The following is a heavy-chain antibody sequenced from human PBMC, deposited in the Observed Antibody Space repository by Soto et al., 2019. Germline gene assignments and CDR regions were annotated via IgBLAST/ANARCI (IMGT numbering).Heavy chain of an antibody. J-gene: IGHJ6*02. Sequence: SETLSLTCAVYGGSFSGYYWSWIRQPPGKGLEWIGEINHSGSTNYNPSLKSRVTISVGTSKNQFSLKLSSVTAADTAVYYCARWRPRPVIVVPAAKVPYYYYGMDVWGQGTTVTVSS. CDR1: GGSFSGYY. CDR3: ARWRPRPVIVVPAAKVPYYYYGMDV. CDR2: INHSGST. V-gene: IGHV4-34*01. D-gene: IGHD2-2*01.